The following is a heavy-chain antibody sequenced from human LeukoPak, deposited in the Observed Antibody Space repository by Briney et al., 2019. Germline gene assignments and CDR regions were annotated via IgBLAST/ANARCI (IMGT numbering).Heavy chain of an antibody. CDR3: AKDVVAGGLGYCSNTSCHLYYFDY. J-gene: IGHJ4*02. CDR2: ISGSGGST. V-gene: IGHV3-23*01. Sequence: GGSLRLSCAASGFTFSSYAMSWVRQAPGKGLEWVSAISGSGGSTYYADSVKGRFTISRDNSKNTLYLQMNSLRAEDTAVYYCAKDVVAGGLGYCSNTSCHLYYFDYWGQGTLVTVSS. CDR1: GFTFSSYA. D-gene: IGHD2-2*01.